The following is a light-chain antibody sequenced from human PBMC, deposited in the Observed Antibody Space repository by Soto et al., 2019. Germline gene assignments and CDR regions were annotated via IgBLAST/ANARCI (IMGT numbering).Light chain of an antibody. CDR1: QSISSS. J-gene: IGKJ2*01. V-gene: IGKV1-39*01. CDR2: TSS. Sequence: DIQMTQSPFSLSASVGDRVTITCRASQSISSSLNWYQQIAGSAPKLLIYTSSNLQSGVPSRFSGSGSGTDFTLTISSLQAEDFATYYCQQTYSTPYTFGQGTKLEIK. CDR3: QQTYSTPYT.